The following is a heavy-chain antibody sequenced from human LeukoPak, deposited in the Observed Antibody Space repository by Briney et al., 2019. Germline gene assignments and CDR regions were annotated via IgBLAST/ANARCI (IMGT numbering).Heavy chain of an antibody. Sequence: PGGSLRLSCAASGFTFSSYWMHWVRQAPGKGLVWVSRINSDGRSTSYADSVKGRFTISRDNTENTLYLQMNSLRAEDTAVYYCVRGGSTHLQHWGQGTLVTVSS. CDR1: GFTFSSYW. J-gene: IGHJ1*01. V-gene: IGHV3-74*01. CDR2: INSDGRST. D-gene: IGHD3-16*01. CDR3: VRGGSTHLQH.